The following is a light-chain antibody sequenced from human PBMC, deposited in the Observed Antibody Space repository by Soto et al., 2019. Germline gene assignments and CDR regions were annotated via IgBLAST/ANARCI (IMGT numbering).Light chain of an antibody. CDR1: NIGSKS. CDR2: YDS. Sequence: SYELTQPPSVSVAPGKTARITCGGNNIGSKSVHWYQQKPGQAPVLVIYYDSDRPSGIPERFSGSNSGNTATLTISRVEAGDEADYYCQVWDSSSDHPPVVFGGGTQLTVL. V-gene: IGLV3-21*04. J-gene: IGLJ2*01. CDR3: QVWDSSSDHPPVV.